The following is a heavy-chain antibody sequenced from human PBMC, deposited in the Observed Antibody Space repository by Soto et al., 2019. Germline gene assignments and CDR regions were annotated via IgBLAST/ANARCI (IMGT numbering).Heavy chain of an antibody. J-gene: IGHJ5*01. V-gene: IGHV4-30-4*01. Sequence: PSETLSLTCTVSGGSISDDSYWSWIRQTPGKGLEWIGYIYHTGNTYYNPSLRGRVSISVDKSKSQFSLKLISVTAADTAVYFCARDEYQLLSSVSWFDSWGQGTLVTVSS. CDR1: GGSISDDSY. CDR3: ARDEYQLLSSVSWFDS. CDR2: IYHTGNT. D-gene: IGHD2-2*01.